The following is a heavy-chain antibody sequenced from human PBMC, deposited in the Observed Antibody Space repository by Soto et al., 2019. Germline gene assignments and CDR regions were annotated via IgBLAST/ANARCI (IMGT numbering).Heavy chain of an antibody. CDR2: TSNSGST. J-gene: IGHJ4*02. V-gene: IGHV4-31*03. D-gene: IGHD2-2*01. CDR3: ARGGGSTKVDY. Sequence: QVQLQESGPGLVKPSQTLSLTCTVSGGSITSSGYYWSWIRQHPGEGLEWIGFTSNSGSTSYNPSLKSRVTISVDTSSNQFSLSPKSVTAADTAVYYCARGGGSTKVDYWGRGTLVTVSP. CDR1: GGSITSSGYY.